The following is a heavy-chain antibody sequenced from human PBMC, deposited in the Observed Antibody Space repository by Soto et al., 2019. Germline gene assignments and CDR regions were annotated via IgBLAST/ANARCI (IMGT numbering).Heavy chain of an antibody. D-gene: IGHD2-15*01. CDR1: GYTFTGSY. CDR3: ARGKKGKVVVAAPLDY. J-gene: IGHJ4*02. V-gene: IGHV1-2*02. CDR2: INPNSGGT. Sequence: QVQLVQSGAEVKKPGASVKVSCKASGYTFTGSYMHWVRQAPGQGLEWMGWINPNSGGTNYAQKFHGRVTMTRDTSISTAYMELSRVRSDDTAVYYCARGKKGKVVVAAPLDYWGQGTLVTVSS.